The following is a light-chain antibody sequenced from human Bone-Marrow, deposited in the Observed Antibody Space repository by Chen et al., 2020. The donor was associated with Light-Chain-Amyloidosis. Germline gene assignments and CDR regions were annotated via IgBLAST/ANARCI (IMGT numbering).Light chain of an antibody. CDR3: QVWDRSSDRPV. Sequence: SYVLTQPSSVSVPPGQTAPIACGGNNIGSTSVHWYQQTPGQAPLLVVYDDSDRPSGIPERLSGSNSGNTATLTISRVEAGDEAEYYCQVWDRSSDRPVFGGGTKLTVL. J-gene: IGLJ3*02. V-gene: IGLV3-21*02. CDR2: DDS. CDR1: NIGSTS.